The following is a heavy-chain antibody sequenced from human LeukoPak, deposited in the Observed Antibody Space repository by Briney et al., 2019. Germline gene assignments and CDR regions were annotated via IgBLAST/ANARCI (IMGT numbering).Heavy chain of an antibody. CDR3: ARQLTSSGIAHAFEI. J-gene: IGHJ3*02. CDR2: IYPGDSDT. Sequence: GESLKISCKGSGYRFTSYWIGWVRPMPGKGLEWMGIIYPGDSDTRYSPSFQGQVTISADKSISTAYLQWSSLKASDTAMYYCARQLTSSGIAHAFEIWGQGTMVTVSS. V-gene: IGHV5-51*01. D-gene: IGHD6-19*01. CDR1: GYRFTSYW.